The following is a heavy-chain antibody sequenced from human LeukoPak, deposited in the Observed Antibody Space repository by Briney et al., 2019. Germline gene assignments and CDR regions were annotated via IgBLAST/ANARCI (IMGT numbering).Heavy chain of an antibody. CDR3: ARGMRYYGSGDYYYYGMDV. Sequence: PGGSLRLSCAASGFTFSSYDMHWVRQATGKGLEWVSAIGTAGDTYYPGSVKGRFTISRENAKNSLYLQMNSLRAGDTAVYYCARGMRYYGSGDYYYYGMDVWGQGTTVTVSS. CDR1: GFTFSSYD. J-gene: IGHJ6*02. CDR2: IGTAGDT. D-gene: IGHD3-10*01. V-gene: IGHV3-13*01.